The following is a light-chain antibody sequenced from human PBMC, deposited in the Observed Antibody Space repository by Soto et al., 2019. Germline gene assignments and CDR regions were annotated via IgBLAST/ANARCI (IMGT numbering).Light chain of an antibody. V-gene: IGKV3-20*01. CDR3: QQYGSSPLT. CDR2: GAS. CDR1: KSVSSSY. J-gene: IGKJ4*01. Sequence: EMVLSQSPGTLSLSQMEVSTRFCSGGKSVSSSYLAWYQQKPGQAPRLLIYGASSRATGIPDRFSGSGSGTDFTLTISRLEPEDFAVYYCQQYGSSPLTFGGGTKVDIK.